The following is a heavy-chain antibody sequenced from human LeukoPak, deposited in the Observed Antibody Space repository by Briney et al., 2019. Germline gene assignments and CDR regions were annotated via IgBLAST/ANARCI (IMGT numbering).Heavy chain of an antibody. CDR2: IKQDGGQI. CDR1: EFTFSSYW. CDR3: AKDPIFSGSYGVFDY. Sequence: GGSLRLSCAASEFTFSSYWMSWVRQAPGKGLEWVANIKQDGGQIYYLESVKGRFTVSRDNAKNSLYLQMNSLRAEDTAVYYCAKDPIFSGSYGVFDYWGLGTLVTVSS. J-gene: IGHJ4*02. V-gene: IGHV3-7*01. D-gene: IGHD1-26*01.